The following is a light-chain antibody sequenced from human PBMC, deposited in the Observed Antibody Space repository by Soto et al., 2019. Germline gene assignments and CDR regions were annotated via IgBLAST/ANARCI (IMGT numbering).Light chain of an antibody. CDR3: QQYGSSRT. CDR2: GAY. V-gene: IGKV3-20*01. CDR1: QSVSSSY. Sequence: EIVLTPSPGTLSSSPGERATLSCRGSQSVSSSYLGWYQQKPGQAPRLLIYGAYSRAPGIPDRFSGSGSGTDFTLTIRKLEPEDFAVYYCQQYGSSRTFGQGTKVEIK. J-gene: IGKJ1*01.